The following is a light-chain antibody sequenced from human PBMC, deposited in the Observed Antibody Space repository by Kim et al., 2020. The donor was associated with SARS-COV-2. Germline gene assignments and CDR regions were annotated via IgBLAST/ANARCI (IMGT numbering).Light chain of an antibody. CDR1: TGAVTSGHH. J-gene: IGLJ2*01. CDR2: DPS. V-gene: IGLV7-46*01. Sequence: PGGTVTLPCGSSTGAVTSGHHPSWFQQKPGQAPRTMIYDPSNKHSWTPARLSGSLLGGKAALTLSGALPEDEAEYYCLLYYDGYRIFGGGTQLTVL. CDR3: LLYYDGYRI.